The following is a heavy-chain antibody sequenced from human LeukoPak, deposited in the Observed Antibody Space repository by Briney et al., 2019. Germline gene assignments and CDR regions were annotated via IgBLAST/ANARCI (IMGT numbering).Heavy chain of an antibody. J-gene: IGHJ4*02. D-gene: IGHD5-18*01. CDR1: GGSVSSGSYY. V-gene: IGHV4-61*01. CDR2: IYYSGST. CDR3: ARGLPRTH. Sequence: SETLSLTCTVSGGSVSSGSYYWSWIRQPPGKGLEWIGYIYYSGSTNYNPSLKSRVTISVDTSKNQFSLKLSSVTAADTAVYYCARGLPRTHWGQGTLVTVSS.